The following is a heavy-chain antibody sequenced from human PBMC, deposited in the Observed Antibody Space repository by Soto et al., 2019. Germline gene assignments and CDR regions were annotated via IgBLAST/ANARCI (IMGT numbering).Heavy chain of an antibody. V-gene: IGHV3-30-3*01. D-gene: IGHD4-17*01. CDR3: AAYGDTLYYFDY. CDR2: ISYDGSNK. CDR1: VLAFSSYA. Sequence: GGSLNLSCAASVLAFSSYAMHWFRQAPGKGLEWVAVISYDGSNKYYADSVKGRFTIARDNPKNTLYLQMNSLRAEDTAVYYCAAYGDTLYYFDYWGQGTLVTVSS. J-gene: IGHJ4*02.